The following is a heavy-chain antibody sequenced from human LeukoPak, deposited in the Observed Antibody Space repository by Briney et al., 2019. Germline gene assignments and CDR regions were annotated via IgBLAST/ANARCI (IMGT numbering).Heavy chain of an antibody. V-gene: IGHV4-34*01. D-gene: IGHD3-10*01. CDR1: AGSLSGYY. CDR3: AREGVHPPQPFD. Sequence: PSETLSLTCAVYAGSLSGYYWSWIRQPPGKGLEWIGEINHSGSTNYNPSLKSRVTISVDTSKNQFSLKLSSVTAADTAVYYCAREGVHPPQPFD. J-gene: IGHJ2*01. CDR2: INHSGST.